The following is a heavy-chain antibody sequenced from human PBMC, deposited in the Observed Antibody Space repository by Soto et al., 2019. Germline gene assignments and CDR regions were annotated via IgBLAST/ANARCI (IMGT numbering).Heavy chain of an antibody. CDR2: ISRSSGSSTI. J-gene: IGHJ6*03. CDR1: GFTLSSYN. Sequence: GGSLRLSCAASGFTLSSYNMNWVRQAPGKGLEWLSYISRSSGSSTISYADSVKGRFSISRDNAKNSLYLQMNSLRAEDTAVYYCARETSSGSSDGKYYYYYYYMDVWGKGTTVTVSS. V-gene: IGHV3-48*01. CDR3: ARETSSGSSDGKYYYYYYYMDV. D-gene: IGHD2-15*01.